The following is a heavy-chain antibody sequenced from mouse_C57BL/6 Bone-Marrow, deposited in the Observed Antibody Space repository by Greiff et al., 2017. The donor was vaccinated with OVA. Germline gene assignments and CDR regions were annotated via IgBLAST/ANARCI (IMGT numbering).Heavy chain of an antibody. V-gene: IGHV3-6*01. J-gene: IGHJ3*01. Sequence: EVKLQESGPGLVKPSQSLSLTCSVTGYSITSGYYWNWIRQFPGNKLEWMGYISYDGSNNYNPSLKNLISITRDTSKNQFFLKLNSVTTEDTATYYCARARPAWFAYWGQGTLVTVSA. CDR2: ISYDGSN. CDR1: GYSITSGYY. CDR3: ARARPAWFAY.